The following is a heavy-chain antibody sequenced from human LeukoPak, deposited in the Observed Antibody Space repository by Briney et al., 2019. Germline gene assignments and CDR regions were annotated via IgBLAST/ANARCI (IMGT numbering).Heavy chain of an antibody. V-gene: IGHV3-23*01. CDR3: AKCLGSGSRPFDY. CDR1: GFTFSSYA. D-gene: IGHD3-10*01. J-gene: IGHJ4*02. CDR2: ISGSGGST. Sequence: GGSLRLSCAASGFTFSSYAMSWVRQAPGKGLEWVSAISGSGGSTYYADSVKGRFTISRDNPKNTLYLQMNSLRAEDTAVYYCAKCLGSGSRPFDYWGQGTLVTVSS.